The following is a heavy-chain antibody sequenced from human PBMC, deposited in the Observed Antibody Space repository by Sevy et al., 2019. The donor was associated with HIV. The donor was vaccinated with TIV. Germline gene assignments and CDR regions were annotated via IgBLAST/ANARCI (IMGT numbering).Heavy chain of an antibody. CDR2: IMTVFGTT. J-gene: IGHJ5*02. CDR1: GDTFTSSG. D-gene: IGHD2-2*01. V-gene: IGHV1-69*06. CDR3: ARDVGNVVVVPAPVGWFDR. Sequence: ASVKVSCKASGDTFTSSGINWVRQAPGQGPAWMGGIMTVFGTTHYAQRFQGRVTIIADKSTSTVYMELRSLRSEDTAVYYCARDVGNVVVVPAPVGWFDRWGQGTLVTVSS.